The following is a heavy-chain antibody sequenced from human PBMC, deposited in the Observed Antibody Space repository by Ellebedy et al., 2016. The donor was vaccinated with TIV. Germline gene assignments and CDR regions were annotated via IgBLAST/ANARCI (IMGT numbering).Heavy chain of an antibody. Sequence: AASVKVSCKASGFAFDKSAVQWVRQARGQPREWIGWIVVASSNAKSAQKFQERVSITRDMSTGTAYMDLSSLRSDDTAVYYCAASTALYRQNYGMDVWGQGTTVTVSS. CDR1: GFAFDKSA. J-gene: IGHJ6*02. CDR3: AASTALYRQNYGMDV. V-gene: IGHV1-58*01. CDR2: IVVASSNA. D-gene: IGHD4-17*01.